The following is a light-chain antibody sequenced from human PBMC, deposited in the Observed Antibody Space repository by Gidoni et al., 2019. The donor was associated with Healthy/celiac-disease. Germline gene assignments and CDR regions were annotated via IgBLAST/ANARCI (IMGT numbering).Light chain of an antibody. CDR3: QQYNNWPWT. J-gene: IGKJ1*01. CDR1: QSFSSN. CDR2: GAS. Sequence: ETVMPQSPATLSVSPGERATLSCRASQSFSSNLAWYQQKPGQAPRLLIYGASTRATGIPARFSGSGSGTEFTLTISSLQSEDFAVYYCQQYNNWPWTFXQXTKVEIK. V-gene: IGKV3-15*01.